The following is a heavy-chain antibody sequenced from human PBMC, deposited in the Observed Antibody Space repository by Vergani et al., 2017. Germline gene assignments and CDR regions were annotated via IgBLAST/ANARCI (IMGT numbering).Heavy chain of an antibody. CDR1: GYTFTSYY. Sequence: QVQLVQSGAEVKKPGASVKVSCKASGYTFTSYYMHWVRQAPGQGLEWMGIINPSGGSTSYAQKFQGRVTMTRDTSTSTVYMELSSLRSEDTAVYYCARSRGIVVVPAARLNNWFDPWGQGTLVTVSS. CDR3: ARSRGIVVVPAARLNNWFDP. V-gene: IGHV1-46*01. D-gene: IGHD2-2*01. J-gene: IGHJ5*02. CDR2: INPSGGST.